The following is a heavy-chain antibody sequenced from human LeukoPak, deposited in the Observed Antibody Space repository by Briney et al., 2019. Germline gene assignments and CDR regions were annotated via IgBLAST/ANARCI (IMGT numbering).Heavy chain of an antibody. D-gene: IGHD5-12*01. J-gene: IGHJ4*02. CDR2: IYYSGST. CDR1: GGSISRYY. Sequence: SETLSLTCTLSGGSISRYYWSCIRAPPGEGLEWGGYIYYSGSTNYNPSLKSRVTISVDTSKNQFSLKLSSVTAADTAVYYCARGGATATSEPFDYWGQGTLVTVSS. CDR3: ARGGATATSEPFDY. V-gene: IGHV4-59*01.